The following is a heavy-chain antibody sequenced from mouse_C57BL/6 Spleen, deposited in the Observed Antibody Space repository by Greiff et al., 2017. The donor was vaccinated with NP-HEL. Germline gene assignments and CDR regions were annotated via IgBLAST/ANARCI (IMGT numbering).Heavy chain of an antibody. Sequence: VESGGGLVKPGGSLKLSCAASGFTFSSYTMSWVRQTPEKRLEWVATISGGGGNTYYPDSVKGRFTISRDNAKNTLYLQMSSLRSEDTALYYCARQDVYYFDYWGQGTTLTVSS. CDR2: ISGGGGNT. CDR3: ARQDVYYFDY. V-gene: IGHV5-9*01. CDR1: GFTFSSYT. J-gene: IGHJ2*01.